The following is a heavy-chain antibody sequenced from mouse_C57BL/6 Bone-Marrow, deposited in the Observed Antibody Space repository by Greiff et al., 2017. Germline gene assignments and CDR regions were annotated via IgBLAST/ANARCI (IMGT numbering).Heavy chain of an antibody. CDR1: GYTFTSYW. V-gene: IGHV1-53*01. J-gene: IGHJ1*03. CDR3: ARGSTMVTTSWYFDV. D-gene: IGHD2-2*01. CDR2: INPSNGGT. Sequence: QVQLQQPGTELVKPGASVKLSCKASGYTFTSYWMHWVKQRPGQGLEWIGNINPSNGGTNYNEKFKSKATLTVDKSSSTAYMQLSSLTSEDSAVYYCARGSTMVTTSWYFDVWGTGTTVTVSS.